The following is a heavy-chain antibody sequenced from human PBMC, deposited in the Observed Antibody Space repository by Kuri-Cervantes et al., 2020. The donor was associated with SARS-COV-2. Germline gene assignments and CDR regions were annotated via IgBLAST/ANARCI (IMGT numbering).Heavy chain of an antibody. J-gene: IGHJ4*02. CDR3: ASSIYCSSTSCYTYGHFDY. CDR1: GGSISSSSYY. V-gene: IGHV4-39*01. Sequence: GSLRLSCTVSGGSISSSSYYWGWIRQPPGKGLEWIGSIYYSGSTYYNPSLKSRVTIFVDTSKNQFSLKLSSVTAADTAVYYCASSIYCSSTSCYTYGHFDYWGQGTLVTVSS. CDR2: IYYSGST. D-gene: IGHD2-2*02.